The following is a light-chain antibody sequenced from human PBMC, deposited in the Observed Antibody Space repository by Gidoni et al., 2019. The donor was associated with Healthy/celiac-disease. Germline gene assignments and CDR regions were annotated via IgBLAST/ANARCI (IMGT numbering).Light chain of an antibody. CDR2: EVS. Sequence: QSALTQTASVSGSPGQSLTISCTGTSSDVGGYNYVSWYPQHPGKAPKLMIYEVSNRPSGVPDRFSGSKSGNTASLTISGLQAEDEADYSCSSYTSSSTLVFGGGTKLTVL. CDR1: SSDVGGYNY. J-gene: IGLJ2*01. V-gene: IGLV2-14*01. CDR3: SSYTSSSTLV.